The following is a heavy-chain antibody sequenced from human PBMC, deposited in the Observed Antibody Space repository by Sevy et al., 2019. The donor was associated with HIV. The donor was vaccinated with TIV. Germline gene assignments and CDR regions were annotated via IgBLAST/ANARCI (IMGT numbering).Heavy chain of an antibody. Sequence: GGSLRLSCAASGFTFSTYEMNWVRQAPGKGLEWVSYISSSGRTIYNADSVKGRFTISRDNAKNSLYLQMNSLKTEDSAVYYCATDPIIVLLVTDGMDVWGQGTTVTVSS. CDR3: ATDPIIVLLVTDGMDV. V-gene: IGHV3-48*03. CDR1: GFTFSTYE. CDR2: ISSSGRTI. J-gene: IGHJ6*02. D-gene: IGHD2-8*01.